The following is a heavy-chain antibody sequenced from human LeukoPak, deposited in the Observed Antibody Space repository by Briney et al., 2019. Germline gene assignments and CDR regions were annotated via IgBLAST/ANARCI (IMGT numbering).Heavy chain of an antibody. D-gene: IGHD3-10*01. CDR2: INPNSGGT. V-gene: IGHV1-2*02. Sequence: GASVKVSCKASGYTFTGYYMHWGRQAPGQGLEGMGWINPNSGGTNYAQKFQGRVTMTRDTSISTAYMELSRLRSDDTAVYSCARLTPIGSRSNWFDPWGQGTLVTVSS. CDR3: ARLTPIGSRSNWFDP. J-gene: IGHJ5*02. CDR1: GYTFTGYY.